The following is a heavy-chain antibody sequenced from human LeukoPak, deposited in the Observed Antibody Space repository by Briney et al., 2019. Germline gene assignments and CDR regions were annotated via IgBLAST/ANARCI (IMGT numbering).Heavy chain of an antibody. Sequence: SETLSLTCTVSGGSISSYYWSWIRQPPGKGLEWIGYIYYRGSTKYNPSLKSRVTISVDTSKNQFSLKLSSVTAADTAVYYCARDLGYSGYDLGYWGLGTLVTVSS. CDR2: IYYRGST. D-gene: IGHD5-12*01. CDR1: GGSISSYY. V-gene: IGHV4-59*01. CDR3: ARDLGYSGYDLGY. J-gene: IGHJ4*02.